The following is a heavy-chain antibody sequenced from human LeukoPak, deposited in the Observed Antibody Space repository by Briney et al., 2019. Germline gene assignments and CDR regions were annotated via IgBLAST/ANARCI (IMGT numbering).Heavy chain of an antibody. J-gene: IGHJ4*02. D-gene: IGHD6-6*01. V-gene: IGHV5-51*01. CDR1: GYSFTSYW. CDR3: ARPLSYSSSPGEFDY. Sequence: GGSLKISCKGSGYSFTSYWIGWVRQMPGKGLEWMGIIYPGDSDTRYSLSFQGQVTISADTSICTDYLQWSSLKASDTAMYFCARPLSYSSSPGEFDYWGQGTLVTVSS. CDR2: IYPGDSDT.